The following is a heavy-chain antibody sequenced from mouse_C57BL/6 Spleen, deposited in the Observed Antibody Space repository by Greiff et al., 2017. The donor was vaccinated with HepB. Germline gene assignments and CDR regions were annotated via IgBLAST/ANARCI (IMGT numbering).Heavy chain of an antibody. CDR3: ISTMVTIGAMDY. Sequence: QVQLQQPGAELVMPGASVKLSCKASGYTFTSYWMHWVKQRPGQGLEWIGEIDPSDSYTNYNQKFKGKSTLTVDKSSSTAYMQLSSLTSEDSAVYYCISTMVTIGAMDYWGQGTSVTVSS. V-gene: IGHV1-69*01. CDR1: GYTFTSYW. CDR2: IDPSDSYT. J-gene: IGHJ4*01. D-gene: IGHD2-2*01.